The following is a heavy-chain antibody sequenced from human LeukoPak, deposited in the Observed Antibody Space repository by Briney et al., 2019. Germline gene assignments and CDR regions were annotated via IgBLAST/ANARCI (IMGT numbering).Heavy chain of an antibody. CDR2: INHSGST. D-gene: IGHD3-10*01. CDR1: GGSFSGYY. CDR3: ARRGLFMVRGVPGRGWFDP. V-gene: IGHV4-34*01. J-gene: IGHJ5*02. Sequence: SETLSLTCAVYGGSFSGYYWSWIRQPPGKGLEWIGEINHSGSTNYNPSLKSRVTISVGPSKDQFSMKLSSVTAADTAVYYCARRGLFMVRGVPGRGWFDPWGQGTLVTVSS.